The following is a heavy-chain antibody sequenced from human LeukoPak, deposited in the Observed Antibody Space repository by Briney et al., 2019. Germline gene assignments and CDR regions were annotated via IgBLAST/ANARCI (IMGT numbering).Heavy chain of an antibody. CDR3: AKDAAQYCSGGSCYAY. CDR1: GFTFSSYD. CDR2: IRYDGSNK. V-gene: IGHV3-30*02. D-gene: IGHD2-15*01. J-gene: IGHJ4*02. Sequence: GGSLRLSCAASGFTFSSYDVHWVRQAPGKGLEWVAFIRYDGSNKYYADSVKGRFTISRDNSKNTLYLQMNSLRAEDTAVYYCAKDAAQYCSGGSCYAYWGQGTLVTVS.